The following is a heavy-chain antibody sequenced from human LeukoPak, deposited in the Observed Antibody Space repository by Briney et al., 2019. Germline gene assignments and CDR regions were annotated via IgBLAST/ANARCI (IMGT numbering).Heavy chain of an antibody. CDR3: AKWKYGSDFGYFDY. J-gene: IGHJ4*02. CDR1: GFTFSGFA. Sequence: PGGSLRLSCAASGFTFSGFAMSWVRQVPGKGLEWVSGISGNGATTHHADSVKGRFTIARDNSKNTLYLQMNSLRAEDTAVYYCAKWKYGSDFGYFDYWGQGTLVTVSS. D-gene: IGHD3-10*01. CDR2: ISGNGATT. V-gene: IGHV3-23*01.